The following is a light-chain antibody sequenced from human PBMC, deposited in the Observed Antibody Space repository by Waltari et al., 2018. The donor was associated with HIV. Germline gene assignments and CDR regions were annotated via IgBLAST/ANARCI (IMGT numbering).Light chain of an antibody. Sequence: QSALTPPPPASGSPGQSVTISCPGTSSDVGGYTYVSWYQQHPGRAPKLMIFDVSKRPSGVPDRFSGSKSGNTASLTISALQPEDEADYYCKSYMGSLRWVFGGGTKLTVL. CDR1: SSDVGGYTY. J-gene: IGLJ3*02. V-gene: IGLV2-8*01. CDR3: KSYMGSLRWV. CDR2: DVS.